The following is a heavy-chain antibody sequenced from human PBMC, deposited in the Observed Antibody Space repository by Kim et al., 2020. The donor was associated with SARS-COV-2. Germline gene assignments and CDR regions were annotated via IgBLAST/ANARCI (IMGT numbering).Heavy chain of an antibody. Sequence: ADSVTGRFTISSDNATNCLYLQMNSLSAEDTTLYYCAKSGYETVMYYFDYWGQGTLVTVSS. V-gene: IGHV3-9*01. CDR3: AKSGYETVMYYFDY. D-gene: IGHD5-12*01. J-gene: IGHJ4*02.